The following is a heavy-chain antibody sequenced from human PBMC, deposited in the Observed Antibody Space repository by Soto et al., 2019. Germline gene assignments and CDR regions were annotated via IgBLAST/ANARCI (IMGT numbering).Heavy chain of an antibody. V-gene: IGHV1-69*06. CDR3: ARDRRYYDTGAFDI. D-gene: IGHD3-22*01. J-gene: IGHJ3*02. Sequence: SVKVSCKASVGTFSSYAISWVRQAPGQGLEWMGGIIPIFGTANYAQKFQGRVTITADKSTSTAYMELSSLRSEDTAVYYCARDRRYYDTGAFDIWGQGTMVTVSS. CDR2: IIPIFGTA. CDR1: VGTFSSYA.